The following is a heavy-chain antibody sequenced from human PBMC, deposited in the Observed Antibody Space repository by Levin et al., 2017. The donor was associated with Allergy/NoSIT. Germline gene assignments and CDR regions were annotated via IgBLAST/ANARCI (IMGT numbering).Heavy chain of an antibody. D-gene: IGHD2-8*02. V-gene: IGHV3-33*01. CDR2: IWYDGSNK. CDR1: GFTFSSYG. Sequence: GGSLRLSCAASGFTFSSYGMHWVRQAPGKGLERVAVIWYDGSNKYYADSVKGRFTISRDNSKNTLYLQMNSLRAEDTAVYYCATGTYYCTGGVCYTPPFDYWGQGTLVTVSS. J-gene: IGHJ4*02. CDR3: ATGTYYCTGGVCYTPPFDY.